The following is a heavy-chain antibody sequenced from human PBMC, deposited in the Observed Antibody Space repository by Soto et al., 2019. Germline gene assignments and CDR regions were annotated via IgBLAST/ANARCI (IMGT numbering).Heavy chain of an antibody. CDR1: GYTFTSYD. Sequence: ASVKVSCKASGYTFTSYDINWVRQATGQGLEWMGWMNPNSGNTGYAQKFQGRVTMTSNTSISTAYMELSSLISEDTAVYYCAVCSGYYTYDYYYYYMDVWGKGTTVTVSS. J-gene: IGHJ6*03. CDR2: MNPNSGNT. CDR3: AVCSGYYTYDYYYYYMDV. V-gene: IGHV1-8*01. D-gene: IGHD3-3*01.